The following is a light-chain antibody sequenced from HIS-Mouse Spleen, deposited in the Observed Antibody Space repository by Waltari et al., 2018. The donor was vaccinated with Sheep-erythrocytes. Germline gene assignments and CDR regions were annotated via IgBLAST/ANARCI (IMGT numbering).Light chain of an antibody. V-gene: IGLV2-11*01. Sequence: QSALTQPRSVSGSPGQSVTISCTGTSSDVGGYNYVSWYQQHPGKAPKLMIYDVSKRPSGGPDRFSGSKSSNTASLTISGLQAEDEADYYCCSYAGSYNHVFATGTKVTVL. CDR1: SSDVGGYNY. CDR2: DVS. CDR3: CSYAGSYNHV. J-gene: IGLJ1*01.